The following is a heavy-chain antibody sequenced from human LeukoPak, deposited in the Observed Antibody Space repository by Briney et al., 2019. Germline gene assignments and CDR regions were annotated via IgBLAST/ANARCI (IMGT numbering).Heavy chain of an antibody. CDR2: INPNSGGT. CDR3: ARCLTMIDGFDP. D-gene: IGHD3-22*01. V-gene: IGHV1-2*02. Sequence: ASVKVSCKASGYTFTGYYMHWVRQAPGQGLEWMGWINPNSGGTNYAQKFQGRVTMTRDTSISTAYMELSRLRSDDTAVYYCARCLTMIDGFDPWGQGTLVTVSS. CDR1: GYTFTGYY. J-gene: IGHJ5*02.